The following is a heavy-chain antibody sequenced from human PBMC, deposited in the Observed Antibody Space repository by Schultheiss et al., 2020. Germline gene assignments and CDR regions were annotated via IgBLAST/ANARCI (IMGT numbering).Heavy chain of an antibody. Sequence: GGSLRLSCAASGFTFSSYAMSWVRQAPGKGLEWVSYINTSGSTIYYADSVKGRFTISRDNSKNTLYLQMNSLRAEDTAVYYCARRDGDAFDIWGQGTMVTVSS. CDR1: GFTFSSYA. J-gene: IGHJ3*02. V-gene: IGHV3-48*01. D-gene: IGHD5-24*01. CDR2: INTSGSTI. CDR3: ARRDGDAFDI.